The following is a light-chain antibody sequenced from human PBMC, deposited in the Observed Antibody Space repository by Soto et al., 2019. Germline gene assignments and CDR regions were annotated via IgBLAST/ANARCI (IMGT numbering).Light chain of an antibody. CDR3: QQYGSSPPYT. Sequence: EIVLTQSPGTLSLSPGDRATLSCGASQSVSSSYLAWYQQKPGQAPRLLIYGASSRATGIPDRFSGSGSGTDFTLTISRLEPEDFAVNNCQQYGSSPPYTFGQGTKLEIK. CDR1: QSVSSSY. V-gene: IGKV3-20*01. CDR2: GAS. J-gene: IGKJ2*01.